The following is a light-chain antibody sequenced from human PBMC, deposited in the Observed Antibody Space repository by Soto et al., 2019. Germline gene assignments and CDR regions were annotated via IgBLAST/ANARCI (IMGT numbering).Light chain of an antibody. CDR2: AAS. CDR1: QSISSY. CDR3: QQSYSTPQT. J-gene: IGKJ1*01. V-gene: IGKV1-39*01. Sequence: DIQMPQSPSSLSASVGDRVTITCRASQSISSYLNWYQQKPGKAPKLLIYAASSLQSGVPSRFSGSGSGTDFTLTISRLKTEDFATYYCQQSYSTPQTFGQGTKVDIK.